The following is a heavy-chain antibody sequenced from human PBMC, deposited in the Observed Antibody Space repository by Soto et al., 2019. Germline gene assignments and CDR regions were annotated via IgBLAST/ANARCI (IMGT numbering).Heavy chain of an antibody. Sequence: ASVKVSCKASGGTFSSYAISWVRQAPGQGLEWMGGIIPIFGTANYAQKFQGRVTITADESTSTAYMELSSLRSEDTAVYYCASRDTAMAYYYYYGMDVWGQGTTVT. J-gene: IGHJ6*02. CDR1: GGTFSSYA. CDR3: ASRDTAMAYYYYYGMDV. V-gene: IGHV1-69*13. D-gene: IGHD5-18*01. CDR2: IIPIFGTA.